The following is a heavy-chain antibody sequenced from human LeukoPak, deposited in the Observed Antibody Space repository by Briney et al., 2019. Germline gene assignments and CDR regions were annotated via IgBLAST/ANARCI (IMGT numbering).Heavy chain of an antibody. CDR1: GYTFTRYY. J-gene: IGHJ4*02. CDR3: ARDLGQTSQFDY. D-gene: IGHD2-2*01. V-gene: IGHV1-46*01. CDR2: INPGGGRT. Sequence: GASVKVSCKTSGYTFTRYYMHWVRQAPGQGLESMGTINPGGGRTSYAQNFQGRVTMTRDTSTSTLYMELSSLRSEDTAVYYCARDLGQTSQFDYWGQGTLVTVSS.